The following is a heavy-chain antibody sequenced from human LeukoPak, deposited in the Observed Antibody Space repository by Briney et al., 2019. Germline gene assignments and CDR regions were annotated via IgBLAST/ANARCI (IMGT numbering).Heavy chain of an antibody. CDR3: AREEGNSKPFDY. D-gene: IGHD1-7*01. V-gene: IGHV3-21*01. Sequence: GGSLRVSCAASGFTFSSYSMNWVRQAPGKGLEWVSSISSSSSYIYYADSVKGRFTISRDNAKNSLYLQMNSLRAEDTAVYYCAREEGNSKPFDYWGQGTLVTVSS. CDR1: GFTFSSYS. J-gene: IGHJ4*02. CDR2: ISSSSSYI.